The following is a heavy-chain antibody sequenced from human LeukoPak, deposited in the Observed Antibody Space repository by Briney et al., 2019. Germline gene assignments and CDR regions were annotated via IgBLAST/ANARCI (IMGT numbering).Heavy chain of an antibody. V-gene: IGHV5-51*01. D-gene: IGHD4-23*01. CDR3: ARRVVNNRNWYFDL. Sequence: GESLKISCKGSGYSFTTYWIGWVRQMPGKGLEWMGIIYPGDSDTRYSPSFQGQVTISADKSLNTAYLHWSSLKASDTAMYYCARRVVNNRNWYFDLWGRGTLVTVSS. CDR2: IYPGDSDT. J-gene: IGHJ2*01. CDR1: GYSFTTYW.